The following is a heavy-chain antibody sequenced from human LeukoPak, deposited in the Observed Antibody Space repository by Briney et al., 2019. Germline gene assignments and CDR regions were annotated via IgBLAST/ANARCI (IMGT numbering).Heavy chain of an antibody. D-gene: IGHD6-13*01. CDR1: GFTFSSYS. Sequence: GGSLRLSCAASGFTFSSYSMNWVRQAPGKGLEWVSSISSSSSYIYYADSVKGRFTISRDNAKNSLYLQMNSLRAEDTAVYYCARDRSSSWTPFLWKWGQGTLVTVSS. J-gene: IGHJ4*02. V-gene: IGHV3-21*01. CDR2: ISSSSSYI. CDR3: ARDRSSSWTPFLWK.